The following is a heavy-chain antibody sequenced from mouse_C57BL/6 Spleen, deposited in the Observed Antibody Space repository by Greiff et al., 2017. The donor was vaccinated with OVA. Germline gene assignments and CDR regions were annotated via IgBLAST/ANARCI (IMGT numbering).Heavy chain of an antibody. CDR3: AGYDYDGGYYFDY. Sequence: EVKVVESGGGLVKPGGSLKLSCAASGFTFSSYAMSWVRQTPEKRLEWVATISDGGSYTYYPDNVKGRFTISRDNAKNNLYLQMSHLKSEDTAMYYCAGYDYDGGYYFDYWGQGTTLTVSS. V-gene: IGHV5-4*03. D-gene: IGHD2-4*01. J-gene: IGHJ2*01. CDR2: ISDGGSYT. CDR1: GFTFSSYA.